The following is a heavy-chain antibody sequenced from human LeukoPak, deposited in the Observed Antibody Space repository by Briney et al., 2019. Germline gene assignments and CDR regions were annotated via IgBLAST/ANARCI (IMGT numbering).Heavy chain of an antibody. V-gene: IGHV4-34*01. J-gene: IGHJ4*02. CDR3: ARGLARGWYTWTFTNRGDYFDY. CDR2: INHSGST. CDR1: GGSFSGYY. D-gene: IGHD6-19*01. Sequence: SETLSLTCAVYGGSFSGYYWSWIRRPPGKGLEWIGEINHSGSTNYNPSLKSRVTISVDTSKNQFSLKLSSVTAADTAVYYCARGLARGWYTWTFTNRGDYFDYWGQGTLVTVSS.